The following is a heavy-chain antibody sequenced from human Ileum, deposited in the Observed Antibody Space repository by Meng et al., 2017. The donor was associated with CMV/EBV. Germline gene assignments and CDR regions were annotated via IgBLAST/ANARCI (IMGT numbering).Heavy chain of an antibody. CDR3: ARDGSYKLDY. CDR1: GFTFSGSW. V-gene: IGHV3-74*01. Sequence: GGPLRLSCAASGFTFSGSWMHWVRQVPGKGLVWVARVTSAGRTSYAGFVKGRFTISRDDATSTIYLQMNSLGAEDAAVYYCARDGSYKLDYWGQGTLVTVSS. D-gene: IGHD3-10*01. CDR2: VTSAGRT. J-gene: IGHJ4*02.